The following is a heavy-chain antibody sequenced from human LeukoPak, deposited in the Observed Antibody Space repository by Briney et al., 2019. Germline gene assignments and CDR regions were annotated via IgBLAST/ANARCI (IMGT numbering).Heavy chain of an antibody. CDR1: GFTFSSYE. CDR2: ISSSGSSI. CDR3: ARGDPPYYYYYMDV. V-gene: IGHV3-48*03. J-gene: IGHJ6*03. Sequence: GGSLRLSCAASGFTFSSYEMNWVRQAPGKGLEWVSYISSSGSSIYYADSVKGRFTISRDNAKNSLYPQMNSLRAEDTAVYYCARGDPPYYYYYMDVWGKGTTVTVSS.